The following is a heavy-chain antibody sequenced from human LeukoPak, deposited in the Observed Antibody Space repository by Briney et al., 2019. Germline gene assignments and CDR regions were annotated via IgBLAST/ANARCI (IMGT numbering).Heavy chain of an antibody. D-gene: IGHD3-10*01. CDR3: ARGVMVRGVTPWFDP. Sequence: PSETLSLTCSVSGGSISLSYYYWGWIRQPPGKALEWIGSVYYSGTTSYNPSLKSRVTISVDMSKNHFSLKLSSVTAADTAVYYCARGVMVRGVTPWFDPWGQGTLVTVSS. CDR1: GGSISLSYYY. CDR2: VYYSGTT. J-gene: IGHJ5*02. V-gene: IGHV4-39*02.